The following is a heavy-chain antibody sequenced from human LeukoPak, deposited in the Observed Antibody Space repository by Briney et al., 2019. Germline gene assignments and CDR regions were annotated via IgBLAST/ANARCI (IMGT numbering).Heavy chain of an antibody. V-gene: IGHV3-7*03. CDR3: ATKSGNYYNY. Sequence: GGSLRLSCAASGFTFSSYWMSWVRQAPGKGLEWVANIKQDGSEKYYVDSVKGRLTISRDNAKKSLYLQINSLRAEDTAAYYCATKSGNYYNYWGQGSLVTVSS. D-gene: IGHD1-26*01. J-gene: IGHJ4*02. CDR2: IKQDGSEK. CDR1: GFTFSSYW.